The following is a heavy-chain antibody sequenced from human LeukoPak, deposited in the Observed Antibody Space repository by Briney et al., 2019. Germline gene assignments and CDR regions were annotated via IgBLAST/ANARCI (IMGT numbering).Heavy chain of an antibody. CDR2: IYYSGST. CDR3: ARVADYYDSSGYYFDAFDI. Sequence: SQTLSLTCTVSGGSISSGDYYWGWIRQPPWKGLEWIGYIYYSGSTYYNPSLKSRVTISVDTSKNQFSLKLSSVTAADTAVYYCARVADYYDSSGYYFDAFDIWGQGTMVTVSS. J-gene: IGHJ3*02. V-gene: IGHV4-30-4*08. D-gene: IGHD3-22*01. CDR1: GGSISSGDYY.